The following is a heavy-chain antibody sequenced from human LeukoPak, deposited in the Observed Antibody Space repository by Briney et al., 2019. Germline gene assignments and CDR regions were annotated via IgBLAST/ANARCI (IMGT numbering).Heavy chain of an antibody. J-gene: IGHJ4*02. CDR2: INSDGSST. D-gene: IGHD3-3*01. V-gene: IGHV3-74*01. CDR3: ARDPEWLLYRYLDY. CDR1: GFTFSSYW. Sequence: PGGSLRLSCAPSGFTFSSYWMHWVRQAPGKGLVWVSLINSDGSSTSYADSVKGRFTISTDNTKNTLYLQMNSLRAEDTAVYYCARDPEWLLYRYLDYWGQGALVTVSS.